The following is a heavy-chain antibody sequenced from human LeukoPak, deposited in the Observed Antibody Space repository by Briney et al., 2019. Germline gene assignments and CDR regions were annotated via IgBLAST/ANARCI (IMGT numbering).Heavy chain of an antibody. Sequence: GASVKVSCKASGYTFTTYAMNWVRQAPGQGLEWMGWINTNTGNPTYAQGFTGRFVFSLDTSVSTAYLQISSLKAEDTAVYYCATATPSLNYYDSSGYYYYFDYWGQGTLVTVSS. D-gene: IGHD3-22*01. CDR1: GYTFTTYA. J-gene: IGHJ4*02. CDR3: ATATPSLNYYDSSGYYYYFDY. V-gene: IGHV7-4-1*02. CDR2: INTNTGNP.